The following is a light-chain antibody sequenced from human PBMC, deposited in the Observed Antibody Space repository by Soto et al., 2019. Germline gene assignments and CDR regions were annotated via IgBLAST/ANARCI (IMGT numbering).Light chain of an antibody. Sequence: NFMLTQPHSVSESPGKTVTISCTRSSGSIASNYVQWYQQRPGSAPTTVIYEDNQRPSGVPDRFSGSIDSSSNSASLTISGLKTEDEADYYCQSYYSSFAVFGGGTQLTVL. V-gene: IGLV6-57*04. CDR3: QSYYSSFAV. CDR1: SGSIASNY. J-gene: IGLJ7*01. CDR2: EDN.